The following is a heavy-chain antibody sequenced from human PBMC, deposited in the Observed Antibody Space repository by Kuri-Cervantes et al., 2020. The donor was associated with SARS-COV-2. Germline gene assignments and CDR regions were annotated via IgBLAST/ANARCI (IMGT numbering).Heavy chain of an antibody. CDR1: GYTFTSYG. Sequence: ASVKVSCKASGYTFTSYGISWVRQAPGQGLEWMGWISAYNGNTNYAQKLQGRVTMTTDTSTSTAYMELRSLRSDDTAVYYCARYFGFGEFSDYFDYWGQGTLVTVSS. CDR2: ISAYNGNT. V-gene: IGHV1-18*01. J-gene: IGHJ4*02. CDR3: ARYFGFGEFSDYFDY. D-gene: IGHD3-10*01.